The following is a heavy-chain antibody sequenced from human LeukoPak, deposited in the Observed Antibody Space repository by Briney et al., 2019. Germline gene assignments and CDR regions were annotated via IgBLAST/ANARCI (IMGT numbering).Heavy chain of an antibody. V-gene: IGHV3-23*01. J-gene: IGHJ3*01. CDR2: ISDSDADT. CDR3: AKDFVRGTLTGAFDV. D-gene: IGHD3-10*01. Sequence: GGSLRLSCAASGFSFRSFTMHWVRQAPGKGLEWVSGISDSDADTHYADSVKGRFTISRDNSKNTAYLQMSSLRVEDTALYYCAKDFVRGTLTGAFDVWGRGAMVTVST. CDR1: GFSFRSFT.